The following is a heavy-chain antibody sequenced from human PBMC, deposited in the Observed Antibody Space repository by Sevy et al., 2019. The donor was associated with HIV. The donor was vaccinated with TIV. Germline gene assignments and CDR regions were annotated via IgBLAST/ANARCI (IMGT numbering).Heavy chain of an antibody. CDR3: ARGKSGYGYGLDY. CDR1: GFPVSSNY. Sequence: GGSLRLSCAASGFPVSSNYMSWVRQAPGKGLEGVSVIYSDGSTYHADSGKGRFTISRDNSKNTLYLQMNSLRVEDTAVYYCARGKSGYGYGLDYWGQGTLVTVSS. J-gene: IGHJ4*02. CDR2: IYSDGST. V-gene: IGHV3-66*01. D-gene: IGHD5-18*01.